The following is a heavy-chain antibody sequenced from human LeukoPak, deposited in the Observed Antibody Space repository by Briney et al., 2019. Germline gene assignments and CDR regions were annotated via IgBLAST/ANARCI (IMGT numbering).Heavy chain of an antibody. CDR2: ISSSGSTI. J-gene: IGHJ4*02. Sequence: GGSLRLSCAASGFTFSSYEMNWVRQAPGKGLEWVSYISSSGSTIYYADSVKGRFTISRDNAKTSLYLQMNSLRAEDTAVYYCARDRGAQWLVPLDYWGQGTLVTVSS. CDR3: ARDRGAQWLVPLDY. CDR1: GFTFSSYE. V-gene: IGHV3-48*03. D-gene: IGHD6-19*01.